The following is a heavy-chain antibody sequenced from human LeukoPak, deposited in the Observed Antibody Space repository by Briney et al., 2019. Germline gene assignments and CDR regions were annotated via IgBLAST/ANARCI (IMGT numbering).Heavy chain of an antibody. CDR1: GGSISSSSYY. CDR2: IYYSGST. J-gene: IGHJ2*01. CDR3: ARPVAGTVWYFDL. Sequence: PSETLSLTCTVSGGSISSSSYYWGWIRQPPGKGLEWIGSIYYSGSTYYNPSLKSRVTISVDTSKNQFSLKLSSVTAADTAVYYCARPVAGTVWYFDLWGRGTLVTVSS. V-gene: IGHV4-39*01. D-gene: IGHD6-19*01.